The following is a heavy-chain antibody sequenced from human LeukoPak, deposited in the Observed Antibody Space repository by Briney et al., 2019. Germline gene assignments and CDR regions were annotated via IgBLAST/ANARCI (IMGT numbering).Heavy chain of an antibody. Sequence: GGSLRLSCAASGFTVSSNYMSWVRQAPGKGLEWVSVIYSGGSTYYADSVKGRFTISRDNSKNTLYLQMNSLRTEDTAVYYCARESRHIVVVTFDYWGQGTLVTVSS. CDR2: IYSGGST. D-gene: IGHD2-21*02. CDR1: GFTVSSNY. J-gene: IGHJ4*02. V-gene: IGHV3-53*05. CDR3: ARESRHIVVVTFDY.